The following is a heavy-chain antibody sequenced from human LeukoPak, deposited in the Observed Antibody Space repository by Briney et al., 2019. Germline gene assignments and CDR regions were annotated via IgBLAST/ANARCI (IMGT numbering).Heavy chain of an antibody. CDR1: GGSFSGYY. J-gene: IGHJ4*02. CDR3: ARDLIVPDAMTGSGSYSTDY. D-gene: IGHD3-10*01. CDR2: INHSGST. V-gene: IGHV4-34*01. Sequence: AETLSLTCAVYGGSFSGYYWSWIRQPPGKGLEWIGEINHSGSTNYNPSLKSRVTISVDTSKNQFSLKLSSVTAADTAVYYCARDLIVPDAMTGSGSYSTDYWGQGTLATVSS.